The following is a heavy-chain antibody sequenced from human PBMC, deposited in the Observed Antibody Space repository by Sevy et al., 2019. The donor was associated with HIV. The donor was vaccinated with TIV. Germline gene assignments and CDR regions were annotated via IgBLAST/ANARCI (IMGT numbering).Heavy chain of an antibody. Sequence: ASVKVSCQASGYNFRSYDVYWVRQAPGQGLEWMGWLNVNTGNTGFAQKFQGRVTFTRNNDMAKAYMEVNGLRFEDTAVYYCARVSGWHLRYGLDVWGPGTTVTVSS. V-gene: IGHV1-8*01. CDR2: LNVNTGNT. CDR3: ARVSGWHLRYGLDV. D-gene: IGHD6-19*01. J-gene: IGHJ6*02. CDR1: GYNFRSYD.